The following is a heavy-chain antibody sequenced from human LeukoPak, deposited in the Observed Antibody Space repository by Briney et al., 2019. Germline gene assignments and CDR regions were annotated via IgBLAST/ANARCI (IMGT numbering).Heavy chain of an antibody. D-gene: IGHD2-8*01. Sequence: PSDTLSLTCTVSGGSISGYYWNWIRQPAEKGLEWIGRIYASGNTNYNPTLKSRVTVSVDTSKNQFSLKLNFVTAADTAVYYCARGYGSYAYWGQGTLVTVSS. CDR1: GGSISGYY. V-gene: IGHV4-4*07. CDR2: IYASGNT. J-gene: IGHJ4*02. CDR3: ARGYGSYAY.